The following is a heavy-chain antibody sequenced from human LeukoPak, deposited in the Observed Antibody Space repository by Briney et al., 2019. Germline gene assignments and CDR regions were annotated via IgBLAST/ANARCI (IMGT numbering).Heavy chain of an antibody. V-gene: IGHV3-30-3*01. CDR3: AKDTRIYYDSSGYYDAFDI. D-gene: IGHD3-22*01. Sequence: PVTSLRLSCAYSGFTFTPYAMHWVRQAPGKGLEWVAITSYDGGIKYYADSVKGRFTISRDNSQNTLYLQMNSLRAEDTAVYYCAKDTRIYYDSSGYYDAFDIWGQGTMVTVSS. J-gene: IGHJ3*02. CDR2: TSYDGGIK. CDR1: GFTFTPYA.